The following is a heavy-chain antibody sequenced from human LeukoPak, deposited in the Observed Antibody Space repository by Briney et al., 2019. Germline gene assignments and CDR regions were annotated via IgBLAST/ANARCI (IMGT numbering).Heavy chain of an antibody. J-gene: IGHJ6*03. CDR2: MSGSGGRT. D-gene: IGHD6-13*01. Sequence: GGSLRLSCAASGFTFNTYAMSWVRQAPGKGLEWVSAMSGSGGRTYYADSVKGRFTISRDNSKNTLYLQMNSLRAEDTAVYYCARVGYSSSWYKGTAYYYMDVWGKGTTVTISS. CDR1: GFTFNTYA. CDR3: ARVGYSSSWYKGTAYYYMDV. V-gene: IGHV3-23*01.